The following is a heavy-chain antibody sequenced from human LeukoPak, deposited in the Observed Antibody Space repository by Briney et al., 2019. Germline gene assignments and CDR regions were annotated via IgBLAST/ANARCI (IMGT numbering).Heavy chain of an antibody. Sequence: GGSLRLSCAASGFIFSSYGMHWVRQAPGKGLEWVAFISYDGSNKYYADSVKGRFTISRDNSKNTYLQMNSLRADDTAVYYCAKDHYDSGSLEPLDWGQGTLVTVSS. D-gene: IGHD3-10*01. J-gene: IGHJ4*02. CDR1: GFIFSSYG. CDR3: AKDHYDSGSLEPLD. V-gene: IGHV3-30*18. CDR2: ISYDGSNK.